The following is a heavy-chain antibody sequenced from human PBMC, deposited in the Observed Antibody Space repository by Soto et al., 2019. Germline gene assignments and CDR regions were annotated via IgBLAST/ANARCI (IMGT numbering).Heavy chain of an antibody. Sequence: SEALSLTCTVSGGSVSGVDYFWSWIRQSPGKGLEWIGYIYYTGITHLNPSLKSRLTMAVDTSKNEFSLKLTSVSAADTAVYFCAREERKGIISWFDPWGQGTPVTVSS. D-gene: IGHD2-21*01. CDR3: AREERKGIISWFDP. J-gene: IGHJ5*02. CDR1: GGSVSGVDYF. CDR2: IYYTGIT. V-gene: IGHV4-30-4*01.